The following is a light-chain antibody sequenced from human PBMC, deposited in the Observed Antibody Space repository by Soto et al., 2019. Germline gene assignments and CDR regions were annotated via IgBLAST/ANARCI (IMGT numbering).Light chain of an antibody. CDR2: GTS. CDR1: QSVSGTS. J-gene: IGKJ1*01. Sequence: VVVTQSPGTLSLSPGERATLSCRASQSVSGTSLAWYQQRPAQAPRLLIYGTSSRATGIPDRFSGSGSGTDFTLTINRLEPDDFAVYYCQDYGTSRTFGQGTKVEVK. CDR3: QDYGTSRT. V-gene: IGKV3-20*01.